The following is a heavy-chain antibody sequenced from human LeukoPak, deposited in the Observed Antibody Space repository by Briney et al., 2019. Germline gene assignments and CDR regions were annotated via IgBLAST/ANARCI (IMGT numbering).Heavy chain of an antibody. Sequence: ASVKVSCKASGYTLSTYGISWVRQALGQGLEWMGWINSYNGNTNYAQKLQGRVTMTTDTSTSTAYMELRSLRSDDTAVYYCARGKLVGIFDYWGQGTLVTVSS. CDR1: GYTLSTYG. CDR2: INSYNGNT. CDR3: ARGKLVGIFDY. V-gene: IGHV1-18*01. J-gene: IGHJ4*02. D-gene: IGHD6-6*01.